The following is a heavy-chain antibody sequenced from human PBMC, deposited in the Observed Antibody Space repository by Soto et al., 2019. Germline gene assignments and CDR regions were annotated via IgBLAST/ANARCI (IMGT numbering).Heavy chain of an antibody. Sequence: PSQTLSLTCAISGDSVSSNSAAWNWIRQSPSRGLEWLGRTYYRSKWYNDYAVSVKSRITINPDTSKNQSSLQLNSVTPEDTAVYYCAREAYCSSTSCYVVYFQHWGQGTLVTVSS. CDR3: AREAYCSSTSCYVVYFQH. CDR2: TYYRSKWYN. CDR1: GDSVSSNSAA. D-gene: IGHD2-2*01. J-gene: IGHJ1*01. V-gene: IGHV6-1*01.